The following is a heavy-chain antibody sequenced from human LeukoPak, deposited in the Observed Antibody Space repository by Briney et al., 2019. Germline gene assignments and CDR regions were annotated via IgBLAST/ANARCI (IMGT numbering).Heavy chain of an antibody. CDR1: GLTFSSYA. D-gene: IGHD5-12*01. CDR3: ATLPGGPIGYVGYGGGDC. V-gene: IGHV3-23*01. J-gene: IGHJ4*02. Sequence: GGSLRLSCAASGLTFSSYAMSWVRQAPGKGLEWVSAISGSGGSTYYADSVKGRLTISRDNSKNTLYLQMNSLRAEDTAVYYCATLPGGPIGYVGYGGGDCWGQGTLVTVSS. CDR2: ISGSGGST.